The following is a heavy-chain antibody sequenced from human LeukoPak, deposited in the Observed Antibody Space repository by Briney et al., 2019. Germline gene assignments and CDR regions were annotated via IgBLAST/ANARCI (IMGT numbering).Heavy chain of an antibody. CDR2: ISGSGGSA. J-gene: IGHJ4*02. D-gene: IGHD3-10*01. CDR1: GFTFSNYG. CDR3: AKELRTIVRGVIIPYFDY. V-gene: IGHV3-23*01. Sequence: GGSLRLSCSASGFTFSNYGMSWVRQAPGKGLEWVSTISGSGGSADYADSVKGRFTISRDNSKNTLYLQMNSLRAEDTAVYYCAKELRTIVRGVIIPYFDYWGQGTLVTVSS.